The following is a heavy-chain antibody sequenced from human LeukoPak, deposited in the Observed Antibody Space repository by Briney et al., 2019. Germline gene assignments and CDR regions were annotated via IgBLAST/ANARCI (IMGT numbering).Heavy chain of an antibody. Sequence: SETLSLTCTVSGGSISTYYWSWIRQPPGKGLEWIGYIYYSGSTNYNPSLKSRLSISVETSKNQFSLKLTSVTAADTAVYYCARGVGAKAAFDIWGQGTMVTVSS. V-gene: IGHV4-59*01. CDR3: ARGVGAKAAFDI. D-gene: IGHD1-26*01. CDR2: IYYSGST. CDR1: GGSISTYY. J-gene: IGHJ3*02.